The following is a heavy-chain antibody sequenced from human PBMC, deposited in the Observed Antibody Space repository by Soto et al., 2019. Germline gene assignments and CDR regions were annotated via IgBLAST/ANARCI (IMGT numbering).Heavy chain of an antibody. J-gene: IGHJ4*02. CDR2: ISYSGST. CDR3: ARDFYPLAYYFDH. Sequence: SETLSLTCSVSGGSISSSFWSWIRQPPGKELEWIGYISYSGSTTYNPSLKSRITLSVDTSKNQFSLRVASVTAADTAVYYCARDFYPLAYYFDHWGQGTLVTVSS. V-gene: IGHV4-59*01. CDR1: GGSISSSF.